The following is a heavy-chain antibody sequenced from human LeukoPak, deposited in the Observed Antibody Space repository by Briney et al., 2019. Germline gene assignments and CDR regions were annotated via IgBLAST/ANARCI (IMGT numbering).Heavy chain of an antibody. CDR1: GFTFSSYG. J-gene: IGHJ4*02. V-gene: IGHV3-33*06. Sequence: GRSLRLSCAASGFTFSSYGMHWVRQAPGKGLEWVAVIWYDGSNKYYADSVKGRFTISRDNSKNTLYLQMNSLRAEDTAVYYCAKDPLQGRAGPAYYFDYWGQGTLVTVSS. CDR3: AKDPLQGRAGPAYYFDY. CDR2: IWYDGSNK. D-gene: IGHD3-10*01.